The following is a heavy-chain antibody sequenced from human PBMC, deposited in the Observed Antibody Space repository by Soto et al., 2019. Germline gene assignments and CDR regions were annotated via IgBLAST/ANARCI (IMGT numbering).Heavy chain of an antibody. CDR1: GYSFTSYW. CDR2: IYPGDSDT. Sequence: PGESLKISCTGSGYSFTSYWIGWLRQMPGKGLEWMGIIYPGDSDTRYSPSFQGQVTISADKSISTAYLQWSSLKASDTAMYYCARSIAAAGTLSGYYYYGMDVWGQGTTVTVSS. D-gene: IGHD6-13*01. V-gene: IGHV5-51*01. CDR3: ARSIAAAGTLSGYYYYGMDV. J-gene: IGHJ6*02.